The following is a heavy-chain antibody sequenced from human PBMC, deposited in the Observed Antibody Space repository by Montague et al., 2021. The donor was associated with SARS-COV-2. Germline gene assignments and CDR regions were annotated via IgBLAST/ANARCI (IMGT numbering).Heavy chain of an antibody. D-gene: IGHD3-22*01. J-gene: IGHJ6*02. V-gene: IGHV4-61*02. CDR3: ARAKGTRYYYDSSGYYRARGYYYYYYGMDV. CDR1: GGSISSGSYY. Sequence: TLSLTCTVSGGSISSGSYYWSWIRQPAGKGLEWIGRIYTSGSTNYNPSLKSRVTISVDTSKNQFSLKLSSVTAADTAVDYCARAKGTRYYYDSSGYYRARGYYYYYYGMDVWGQGTTVTVSS. CDR2: IYTSGST.